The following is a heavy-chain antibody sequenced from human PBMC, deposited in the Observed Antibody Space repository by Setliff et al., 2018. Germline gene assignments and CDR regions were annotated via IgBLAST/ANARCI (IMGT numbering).Heavy chain of an antibody. CDR2: INRSGST. CDR3: ARRSTYYNFWSGYWDY. Sequence: SETLSLTCAVYGGSFSGYYWSWIRQPPGKGLEWIGEINRSGSTNYNPSLKSRVTISVDTSKNQFSLKLSSVTAADTAVYYCARRSTYYNFWSGYWDYWGQGTLVTVSS. D-gene: IGHD3-3*01. J-gene: IGHJ4*02. V-gene: IGHV4-34*01. CDR1: GGSFSGYY.